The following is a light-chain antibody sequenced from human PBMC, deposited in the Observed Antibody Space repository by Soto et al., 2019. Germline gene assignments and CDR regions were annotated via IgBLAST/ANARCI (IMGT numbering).Light chain of an antibody. J-gene: IGLJ1*01. CDR2: NVI. CDR1: TSDVGGYNY. Sequence: QSALTQPASVSGSHGQSITISCTGTTSDVGGYNYVSWYQHHPGKAPKLMIYNVINRPSGVSDRFSGSKSGNTASLIISGLQAEDEADYYCSSFTSSFTPIIFGTGTKLTVL. V-gene: IGLV2-14*01. CDR3: SSFTSSFTPII.